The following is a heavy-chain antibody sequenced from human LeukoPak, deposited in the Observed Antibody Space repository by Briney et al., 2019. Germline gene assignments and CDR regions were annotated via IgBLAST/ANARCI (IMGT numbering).Heavy chain of an antibody. V-gene: IGHV4-39*07. D-gene: IGHD1-26*01. CDR2: IYYSGST. Sequence: PSETLSLTCTVPGGSISSSTYYWGWIRQPPGKGLEWIGSIYYSGSTYYNPSLKSRVTISLDTSKSQFSLKLTSVTAADTAMYYCARIRGWEGSRSYYYYYMDVWGKGTTVTVSS. CDR3: ARIRGWEGSRSYYYYYMDV. CDR1: GGSISSSTYY. J-gene: IGHJ6*03.